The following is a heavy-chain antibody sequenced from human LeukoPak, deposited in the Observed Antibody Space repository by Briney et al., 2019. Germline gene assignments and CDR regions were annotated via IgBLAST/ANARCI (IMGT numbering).Heavy chain of an antibody. CDR2: IYSGGST. CDR3: AKLTEWELPVY. J-gene: IGHJ4*02. D-gene: IGHD1-26*01. Sequence: GGSLRLSCAASGFTVSSNYMSWVRLAPGKGLQWVSVIYSGGSTYYADSVKGRFTISRDNSKNTLYLQMNSLRAEDTAVYYCAKLTEWELPVYWGQGTLVTVSS. V-gene: IGHV3-53*05. CDR1: GFTVSSNY.